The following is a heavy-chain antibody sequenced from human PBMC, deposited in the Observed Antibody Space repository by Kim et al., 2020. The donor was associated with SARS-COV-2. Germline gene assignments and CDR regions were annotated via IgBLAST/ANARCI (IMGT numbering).Heavy chain of an antibody. Sequence: GGSLRLSCAASGFTFSSYDMHWVRQVTGKGLEWVSGVASSGISAGSTYYSDSVKGRFTISRENAKNSLYLQMNNLRAGDTAVYYCARGGPYYSSGTYYRSYGMDVWGQGTTVTVSS. V-gene: IGHV3-13*01. CDR2: VASSGISAGST. CDR3: ARGGPYYSSGTYYRSYGMDV. CDR1: GFTFSSYD. J-gene: IGHJ6*02. D-gene: IGHD3-10*01.